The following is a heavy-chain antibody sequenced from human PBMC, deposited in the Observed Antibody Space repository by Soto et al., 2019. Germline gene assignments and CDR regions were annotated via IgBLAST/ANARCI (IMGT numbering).Heavy chain of an antibody. CDR1: AFTFSNYG. J-gene: IGHJ3*02. CDR2: IWYDGSNK. V-gene: IGHV3-33*01. D-gene: IGHD5-12*01. CDR3: ARGRDGYNNAFDI. Sequence: GGSLRLSCAASAFTFSNYGMHWVRQAPGKGLEWVAVIWYDGSNKYYTDSVMGRFTISRDNSKNTLYLQMNSLRAEDTAVYYCARGRDGYNNAFDIWGQGT.